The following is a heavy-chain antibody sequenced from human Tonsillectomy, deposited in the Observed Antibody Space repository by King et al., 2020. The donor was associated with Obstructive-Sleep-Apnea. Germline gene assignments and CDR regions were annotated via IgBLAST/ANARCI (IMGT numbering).Heavy chain of an antibody. CDR1: GVTFSSYS. V-gene: IGHV3-21*01. Sequence: QLVQSGGGLVKPGGSLRLSCAASGVTFSSYSMNWVRQAPGKGLEWGSAISSSSSYINYGDSVKGRFTISRDKAKNSLYLQMNSLRAEDTAVYYCARGGYRGIAVAGTFWFDPWGQGTLVTVSS. D-gene: IGHD6-19*01. CDR2: ISSSSSYI. CDR3: ARGGYRGIAVAGTFWFDP. J-gene: IGHJ5*02.